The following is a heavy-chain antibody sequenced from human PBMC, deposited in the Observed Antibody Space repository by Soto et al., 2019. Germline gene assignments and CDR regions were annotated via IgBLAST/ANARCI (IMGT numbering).Heavy chain of an antibody. V-gene: IGHV2-26*01. CDR1: GFSLSNARMG. Sequence: QVTLKESGPVLVKPTETLTLTCTVSGFSLSNARMGVSWIRQPPGTALEWLAHIFSYDEKSYSTSLKSRPTISKHTSKSQVVLTMTNMHPVDTATYYCPRIEEDGYHYGIFDYWGQGTLVPVSS. J-gene: IGHJ4*02. D-gene: IGHD5-12*01. CDR2: IFSYDEK. CDR3: PRIEEDGYHYGIFDY.